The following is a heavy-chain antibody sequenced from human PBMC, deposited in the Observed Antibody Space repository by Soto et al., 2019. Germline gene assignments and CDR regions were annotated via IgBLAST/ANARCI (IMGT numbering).Heavy chain of an antibody. J-gene: IGHJ4*02. D-gene: IGHD3-3*01. V-gene: IGHV5-51*01. CDR2: IYPGDSDT. Sequence: GESLKISCKGSGYSFTSYWIGWVRQMPGKGLEWMGIIYPGDSDTRYSPSFQGQVTISADKSISTAYLQWSSLKASDTAMYYCARGSGRRFLEWLLSLDYWGQGTLVTVSS. CDR1: GYSFTSYW. CDR3: ARGSGRRFLEWLLSLDY.